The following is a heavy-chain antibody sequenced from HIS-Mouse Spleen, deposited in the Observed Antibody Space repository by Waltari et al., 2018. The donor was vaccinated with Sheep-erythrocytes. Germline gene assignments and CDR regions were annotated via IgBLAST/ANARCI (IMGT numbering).Heavy chain of an antibody. D-gene: IGHD3-22*01. V-gene: IGHV4-39*01. CDR2: IYYSGST. CDR1: GGSISSSSYY. Sequence: QLQLQESGPGLVKPSETLSLTCTVSGGSISSSSYYWGWIRQPPGKGLEWIGSIYYSGSTYYNPSLKSRVNISVDTSKNQFSLKLSSVTAADTAVYYCARLYYYDSSGYYFDYWGQGTLVTVSS. J-gene: IGHJ4*02. CDR3: ARLYYYDSSGYYFDY.